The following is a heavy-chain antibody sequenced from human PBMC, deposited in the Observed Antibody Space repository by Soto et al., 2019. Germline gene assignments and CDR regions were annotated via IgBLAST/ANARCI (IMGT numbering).Heavy chain of an antibody. D-gene: IGHD5-12*01. Sequence: EVQLVQSGAEVKKPGESLRISCKGYGYSFTSYWISWVRQMPGKGLEWMGRIDPSDSYTNYSPSFQGHVTISADNSISTAHPQWSSLKASDTAMYYCARLAMATRRGYYGMDVWGQGTTVTVSS. V-gene: IGHV5-10-1*01. CDR3: ARLAMATRRGYYGMDV. CDR2: IDPSDSYT. J-gene: IGHJ6*02. CDR1: GYSFTSYW.